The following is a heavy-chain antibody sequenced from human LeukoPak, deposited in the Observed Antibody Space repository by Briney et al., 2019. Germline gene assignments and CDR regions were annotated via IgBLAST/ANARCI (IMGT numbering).Heavy chain of an antibody. Sequence: GGSLRLSCAASGFTFSSYAMTWVRQAPGKGLEWVSTVSGSAGRTEYADSVKGRFTISRDNLKNTMYLQMNSLRAEDTALDYYSKVRGHCVNGVCHNYYYMDVWGKGSTVTVSS. CDR3: SKVRGHCVNGVCHNYYYMDV. J-gene: IGHJ6*03. CDR2: VSGSAGRT. V-gene: IGHV3-23*01. D-gene: IGHD2-8*01. CDR1: GFTFSSYA.